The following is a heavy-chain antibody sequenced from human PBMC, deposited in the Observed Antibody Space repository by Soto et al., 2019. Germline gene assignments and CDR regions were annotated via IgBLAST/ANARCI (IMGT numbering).Heavy chain of an antibody. CDR2: ISGSGGST. V-gene: IGHV3-23*01. J-gene: IGHJ4*02. CDR1: GFTFSSYA. CDR3: AKDPAFLQLERRSYFDY. D-gene: IGHD1-1*01. Sequence: GGSLRLSCAASGFTFSSYAMSWVRQAPGKGLEWVSVISGSGGSTYYADSVKGRFTISRDNSKNTLYLQMNSLRAEDTAVYYCAKDPAFLQLERRSYFDYWGQGTLVTVSS.